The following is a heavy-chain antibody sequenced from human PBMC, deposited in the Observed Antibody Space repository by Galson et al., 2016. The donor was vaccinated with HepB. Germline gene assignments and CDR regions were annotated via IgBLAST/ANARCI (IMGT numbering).Heavy chain of an antibody. D-gene: IGHD4-17*01. CDR1: GGSINNSKYF. V-gene: IGHV4-39*01. CDR3: ARHESPYGSQFDY. J-gene: IGHJ4*02. Sequence: SETLSLTCTVSGGSINNSKYFCGWIRQPPGKGLEWIGSVFYSGASYYNPSLKSRVAISVDSSKNQFSLKVTSMTGADSAVFYCARHESPYGSQFDYWGQGILVTVSS. CDR2: VFYSGAS.